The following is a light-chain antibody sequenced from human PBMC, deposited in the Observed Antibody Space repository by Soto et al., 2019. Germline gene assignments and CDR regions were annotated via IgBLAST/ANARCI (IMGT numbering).Light chain of an antibody. CDR2: DAS. CDR1: QDISNY. V-gene: IGKV1-33*01. J-gene: IGKJ3*01. CDR3: QQYDNLPGFT. Sequence: DIQMTQSPSSLSASVGDRVTITCQASQDISNYLNWYQQKPGKAPKLLIYDASNLETGVPSRFSGSGSGTDFTFTISSLQPEDIATYYCQQYDNLPGFTFGPGIKVDIK.